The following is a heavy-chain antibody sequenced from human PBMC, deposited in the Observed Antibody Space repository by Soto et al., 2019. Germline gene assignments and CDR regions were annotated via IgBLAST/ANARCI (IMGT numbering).Heavy chain of an antibody. V-gene: IGHV4-61*03. J-gene: IGHJ4*02. CDR3: ARDDSWMDY. CDR1: GGSVGSGSYC. Sequence: SETLCLTYSVSGGSVGSGSYCWSWIRQPPGKGXXWXGYXXXXXRXXXNPSLKSRVTRSVDTSKNHASLTLSSVAAADTAVYYCARDDSWMDYWGQRTPVTVSS. D-gene: IGHD6-13*01. CDR2: XXXXXRX.